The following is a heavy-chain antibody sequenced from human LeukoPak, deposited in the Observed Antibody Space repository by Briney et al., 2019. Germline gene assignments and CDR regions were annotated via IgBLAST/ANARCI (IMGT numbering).Heavy chain of an antibody. J-gene: IGHJ6*03. Sequence: RGSLRLSCAASGFTFSSYWMSWVRQAPGKGLEWVANIKQDGSEKYYVDSVKGRFTISRDNAKNSLYLQMNSLRAEDTAVYYCARGIVVVPASDYYMDVWGKGTTVRVSS. CDR2: IKQDGSEK. CDR1: GFTFSSYW. CDR3: ARGIVVVPASDYYMDV. V-gene: IGHV3-7*04. D-gene: IGHD2-2*01.